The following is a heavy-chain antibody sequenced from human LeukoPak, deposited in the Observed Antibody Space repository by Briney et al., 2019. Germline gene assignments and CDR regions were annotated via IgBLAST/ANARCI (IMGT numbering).Heavy chain of an antibody. Sequence: ASVKVSCTASGGTFSSYAISWVRQAPGQGLEWMGGIIPIFGTANYAQKFQGRVTITADESTSTAYMELSSLRSEDTAVYYCARDRGSGSYFDHDDYWGQGTLVTVSS. D-gene: IGHD1-26*01. CDR1: GGTFSSYA. V-gene: IGHV1-69*13. J-gene: IGHJ4*02. CDR2: IIPIFGTA. CDR3: ARDRGSGSYFDHDDY.